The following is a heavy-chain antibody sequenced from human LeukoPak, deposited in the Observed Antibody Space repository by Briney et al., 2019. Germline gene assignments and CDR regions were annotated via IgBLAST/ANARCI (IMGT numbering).Heavy chain of an antibody. J-gene: IGHJ4*02. CDR3: ARDGDYGDYARF. Sequence: PGGSLRLSCAASGFTFSSYSMNWVRQALGKGLEWVSSISSSSSYIYYADSVKGRFTISRDNAKNSLYLQMNSLRAEDTAVYYCARDGDYGDYARFWGQGTLVTVSS. CDR2: ISSSSSYI. V-gene: IGHV3-21*01. D-gene: IGHD4-17*01. CDR1: GFTFSSYS.